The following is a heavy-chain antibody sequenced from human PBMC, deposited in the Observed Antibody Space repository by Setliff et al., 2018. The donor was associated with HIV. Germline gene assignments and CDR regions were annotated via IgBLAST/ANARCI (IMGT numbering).Heavy chain of an antibody. D-gene: IGHD3-3*01. J-gene: IGHJ4*02. Sequence: PSETLSLTCIVSGGSISSDNYYWGWVRQPPGKGLEWIGSIFYTGSTDYNPSLRSRVTISIDITKNQFYLKMSSVTAADTAVYYCARSPFLPSGYFDDWGQGSLVTVSS. CDR3: ARSPFLPSGYFDD. CDR1: GGSISSDNYY. V-gene: IGHV4-39*07. CDR2: IFYTGST.